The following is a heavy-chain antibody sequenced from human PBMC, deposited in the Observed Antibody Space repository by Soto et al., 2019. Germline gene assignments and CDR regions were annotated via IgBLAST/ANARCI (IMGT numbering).Heavy chain of an antibody. Sequence: GGSLRLSCAASGFTFSSYAMSWVRQAPGKGLEWVSAISGSGGSTYYADSVKGRFTISRDNSKNTLHLQMNSLRAEDTAVYYCAKVPFLTGYYSLIDYWGQGTLVTVSS. CDR1: GFTFSSYA. D-gene: IGHD3-9*01. J-gene: IGHJ4*02. CDR2: ISGSGGST. CDR3: AKVPFLTGYYSLIDY. V-gene: IGHV3-23*01.